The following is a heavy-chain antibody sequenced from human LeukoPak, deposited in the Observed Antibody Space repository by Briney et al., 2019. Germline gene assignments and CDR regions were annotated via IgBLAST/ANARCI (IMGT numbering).Heavy chain of an antibody. CDR3: AKDRYYYDSSGYEVMDY. V-gene: IGHV3-30*02. CDR1: GFTFRSYG. Sequence: GGSLRLSCAASGFTFRSYGMHWVRQAPGKGLEWVAFIRYDGNNRYYADSVKGRFTISRDNSKNTLYLQMNSLRAEDTAVYYCAKDRYYYDSSGYEVMDYWGQGTLVTVSS. CDR2: IRYDGNNR. D-gene: IGHD3-22*01. J-gene: IGHJ4*02.